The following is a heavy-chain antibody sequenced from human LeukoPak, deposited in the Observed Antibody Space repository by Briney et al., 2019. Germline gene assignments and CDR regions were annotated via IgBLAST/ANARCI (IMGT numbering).Heavy chain of an antibody. V-gene: IGHV3-48*01. D-gene: IGHD1-26*01. J-gene: IGHJ4*02. CDR2: ISSSSSTI. Sequence: GGSLRLSCAASGFTFSSYSMNWVRQAPGKGLEWVSYISSSSSTIYYADSVKGRFTISRDNAKNSLYLQMNSLRAEDTAVYYCARDRLVGATTRPGLHWGQGTLVTVSS. CDR1: GFTFSSYS. CDR3: ARDRLVGATTRPGLH.